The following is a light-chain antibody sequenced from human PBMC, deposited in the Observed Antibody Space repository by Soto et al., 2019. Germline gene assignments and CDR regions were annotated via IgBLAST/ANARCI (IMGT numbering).Light chain of an antibody. J-gene: IGLJ2*01. V-gene: IGLV2-23*03. CDR3: CSYAGNRTFV. CDR2: EGN. Sequence: QSVLTQPASVSGSPGQSITLSCTATNSDFGIYDLVSWYQQHPGKAPKVIIFEGNKRPSGVSNRFSASTSGNTASLTISGLQAEDEADYHCCSYAGNRTFVFGGGTKLTVL. CDR1: NSDFGIYDL.